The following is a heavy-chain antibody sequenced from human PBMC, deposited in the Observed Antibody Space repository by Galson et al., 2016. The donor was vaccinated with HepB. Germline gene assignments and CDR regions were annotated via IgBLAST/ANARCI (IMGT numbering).Heavy chain of an antibody. J-gene: IGHJ4*02. CDR1: GLTVSSNC. Sequence: SLRLSCAASGLTVSSNCMTWVRQAPGKGLEWVSVLYNGGSTYYADSVKGRFTISGDNSKNTLYLQMNSLRVEDTAVYYCARGGKRFDYWGQGALVTVSS. D-gene: IGHD1-26*01. CDR2: LYNGGST. V-gene: IGHV3-53*01. CDR3: ARGGKRFDY.